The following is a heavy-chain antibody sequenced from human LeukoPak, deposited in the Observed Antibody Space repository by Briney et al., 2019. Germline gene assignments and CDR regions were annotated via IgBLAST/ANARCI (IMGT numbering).Heavy chain of an antibody. CDR1: GFTFSSYS. CDR2: ISVSISTI. V-gene: IGHV3-48*02. J-gene: IGHJ4*02. D-gene: IGHD6-13*01. Sequence: GGSLRLSCAASGFTFSSYSMNWVRQAPGKELEWVSYISVSISTIYYADSVKGRFTISRDNAKNSLYLQMNSLRDEDTAVYYCARVRGSGWSLYYIDYWGQGTLVTVSS. CDR3: ARVRGSGWSLYYIDY.